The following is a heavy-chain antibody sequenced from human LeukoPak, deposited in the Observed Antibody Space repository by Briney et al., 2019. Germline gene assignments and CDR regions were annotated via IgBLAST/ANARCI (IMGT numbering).Heavy chain of an antibody. Sequence: GASVKVSCKASGYTFTGYYMHWVRQAPGQGLEWMGWINPNSGGTNYAQKFQGRVTMTRDTSISTAYMELSRLRSDDTAVYYCARAYCSSTSCYNARWFDPWGQGTLVTVSS. CDR1: GYTFTGYY. J-gene: IGHJ5*02. V-gene: IGHV1-2*02. D-gene: IGHD2-2*02. CDR3: ARAYCSSTSCYNARWFDP. CDR2: INPNSGGT.